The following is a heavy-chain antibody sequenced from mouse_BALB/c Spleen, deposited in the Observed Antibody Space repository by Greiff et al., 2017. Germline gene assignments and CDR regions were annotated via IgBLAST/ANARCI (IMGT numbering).Heavy chain of an antibody. V-gene: IGHV5-17*02. CDR1: GFTFSSFG. J-gene: IGHJ3*01. Sequence: EVKLEESGGGLVQPGGSRKLSCAASGFTFSSFGMHWVRQAPEKGLEWVAYISSGSSTIYYADTVKGRFTISRDNPKNTLFLQMTSLRSEDTAMYYCATGPAWFAYWGQGTLVTVSA. CDR2: ISSGSSTI. D-gene: IGHD3-1*01. CDR3: ATGPAWFAY.